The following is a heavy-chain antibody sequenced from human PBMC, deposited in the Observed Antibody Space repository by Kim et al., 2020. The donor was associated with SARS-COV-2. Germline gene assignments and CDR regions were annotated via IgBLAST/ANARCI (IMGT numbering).Heavy chain of an antibody. D-gene: IGHD1-26*01. J-gene: IGHJ4*02. V-gene: IGHV1-2*02. Sequence: NYAQKFQGRVTMTRDTSISTAYMELSRLRSDDTAVYYCARGVWGELLSDYWGQGTLVTVSS. CDR3: ARGVWGELLSDY.